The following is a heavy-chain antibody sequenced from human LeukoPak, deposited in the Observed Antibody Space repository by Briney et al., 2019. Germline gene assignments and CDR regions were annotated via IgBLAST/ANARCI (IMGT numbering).Heavy chain of an antibody. D-gene: IGHD1-26*01. CDR3: ARGWELGYYYYGMDV. CDR1: GFTFSSYW. Sequence: GGSLRLSCAASGFTFSSYWMSWVRQAQGKGLEWVANIKQDGSEKYYVDSVKGRFTISRDNAKNSLYLQMNSLRAEDTAVYYCARGWELGYYYYGMDVWGQGTTVTVSS. V-gene: IGHV3-7*01. J-gene: IGHJ6*02. CDR2: IKQDGSEK.